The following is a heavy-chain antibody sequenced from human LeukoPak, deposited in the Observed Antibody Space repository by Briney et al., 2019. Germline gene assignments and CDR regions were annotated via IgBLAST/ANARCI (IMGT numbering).Heavy chain of an antibody. J-gene: IGHJ4*02. CDR1: GFTFSSYG. Sequence: SGGSLRLSCAASGFTFSSYGMSWVRQAPGKGLEWVSAISGSGGSTYYADSVKGRFTISRDNSKNTLYLQMNSLRAEDTAVYYCAKNPLRGVTIYYFDYWGQGTLVTVSS. CDR2: ISGSGGST. CDR3: AKNPLRGVTIYYFDY. D-gene: IGHD3-10*01. V-gene: IGHV3-23*01.